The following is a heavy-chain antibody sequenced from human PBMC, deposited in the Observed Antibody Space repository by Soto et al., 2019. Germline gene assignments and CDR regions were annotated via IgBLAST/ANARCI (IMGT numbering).Heavy chain of an antibody. D-gene: IGHD6-19*01. CDR2: TRNKANSYTT. CDR3: AIAVADNWFDP. J-gene: IGHJ5*02. CDR1: GFTFSDHY. V-gene: IGHV3-72*01. Sequence: GGSLRLSCAASGFTFSDHYMDWVRQAPGKGLEWVGRTRNKANSYTTEYAASVKGRFTISRDDSKNSLYLQMNSLKTEDTAVYYCAIAVADNWFDPWGQGTLVTVSS.